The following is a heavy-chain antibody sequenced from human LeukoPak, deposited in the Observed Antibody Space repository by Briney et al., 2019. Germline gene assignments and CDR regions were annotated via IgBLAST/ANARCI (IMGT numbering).Heavy chain of an antibody. CDR3: ARQADYYDSSGYLLDWFDP. CDR1: GGTFSSYA. CDR2: IIPIFGTA. J-gene: IGHJ5*02. V-gene: IGHV1-69*13. D-gene: IGHD3-22*01. Sequence: SVNVSCKASGGTFSSYAISWVRQAPGQGLEWMGGIIPIFGTANYAQKFQGRVTITADESTSTAYMELSSLRSEDTAVYYCARQADYYDSSGYLLDWFDPWGQGTLVTVSS.